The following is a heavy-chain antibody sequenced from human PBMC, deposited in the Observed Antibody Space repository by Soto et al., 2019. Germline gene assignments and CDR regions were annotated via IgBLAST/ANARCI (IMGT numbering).Heavy chain of an antibody. CDR1: GFSFSSYW. D-gene: IGHD3-16*01. Sequence: EVQLVESGGGLVQPGGSLRLSCAASGFSFSSYWMDWVRQAPGKGLGWVAMINEDGSEKYYVDSVKGRFTISRHNAKNSLYLEMDSLRAEDTAVYYCVTDYDAKGWGTYWGQGNLVTVYS. CDR2: INEDGSEK. CDR3: VTDYDAKGWGTY. J-gene: IGHJ4*02. V-gene: IGHV3-7*04.